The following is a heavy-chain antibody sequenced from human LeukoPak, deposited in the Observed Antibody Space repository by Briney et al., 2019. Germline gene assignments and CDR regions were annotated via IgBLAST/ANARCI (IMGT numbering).Heavy chain of an antibody. CDR2: IYPGDSDT. J-gene: IGHJ3*02. Sequence: GESLKISCKGSGYSFTSHWIGWVRQMPGKGLEWMGIIYPGDSDTRYSPSFQGQVTISADKSISTAYLQWSSLKASDTAMYYCARHGDSSSWYGAHLDAFDIWGQGTMVTVSS. D-gene: IGHD6-13*01. CDR3: ARHGDSSSWYGAHLDAFDI. V-gene: IGHV5-51*01. CDR1: GYSFTSHW.